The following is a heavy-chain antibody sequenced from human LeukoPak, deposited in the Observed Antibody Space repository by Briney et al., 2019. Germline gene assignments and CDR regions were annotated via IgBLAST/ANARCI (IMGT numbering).Heavy chain of an antibody. CDR1: GGSISSYY. Sequence: SETLSLTCTVSGGSISSYYWSWIRQHPGKGLEWIGYIYYSGSTYYNPSLKSRVTISVDTSKNQFSLKLSSVTAADTAVYYCARGSSWYYFDYWGQGTLVTVSS. J-gene: IGHJ4*02. CDR2: IYYSGST. CDR3: ARGSSWYYFDY. V-gene: IGHV4-59*06. D-gene: IGHD6-13*01.